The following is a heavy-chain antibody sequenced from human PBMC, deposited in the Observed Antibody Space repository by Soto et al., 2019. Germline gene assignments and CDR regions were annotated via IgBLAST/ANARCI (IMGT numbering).Heavy chain of an antibody. V-gene: IGHV4-30-4*01. J-gene: IGHJ5*02. CDR1: GGSISSGDYY. D-gene: IGHD3-3*01. CDR3: ARDRAPYYDFWNYNWFDP. CDR2: IYYSGST. Sequence: PSETLSLTCTVSGGSISSGDYYWSWIRQPPGKGLEWIGYIYYSGSTYYNPSLKSRVTISEDTSKNQFSLKLSSVTAADTAVYYCARDRAPYYDFWNYNWFDPWGQGTLVTVSS.